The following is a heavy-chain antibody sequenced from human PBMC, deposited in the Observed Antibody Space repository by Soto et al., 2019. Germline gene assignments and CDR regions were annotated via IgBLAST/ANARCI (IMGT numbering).Heavy chain of an antibody. CDR1: GGTFSSYF. CDR2: IIPVFGTA. J-gene: IGHJ6*02. Sequence: QVQLVQSGAEVKKAGSSVKVSCKVSGGTFSSYFINWVRQAPGQGLEWVGGIIPVFGTASYAEKFPGRVTITADESTSTAYVELSRLRSDDTAVYYCARETPSAAAAYYYYGLDVWGQGTTVTVPS. CDR3: ARETPSAAAAYYYYGLDV. D-gene: IGHD6-13*01. V-gene: IGHV1-69*01.